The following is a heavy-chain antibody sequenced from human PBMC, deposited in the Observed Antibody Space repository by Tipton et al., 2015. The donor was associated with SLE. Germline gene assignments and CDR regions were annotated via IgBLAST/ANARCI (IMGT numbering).Heavy chain of an antibody. Sequence: TLSLTCTVFGYSVTSYNYGGWFPQPPGKGLEWIASIHHSGSTYYNPSLRGRVTVSVDTSKNQFSLRLRSVTATDTAVYYCTKDAASWSRDYWGQGTLVTVSS. V-gene: IGHV4-38-2*02. CDR3: TKDAASWSRDY. CDR1: GYSVTSYNY. CDR2: IHHSGST. J-gene: IGHJ4*02. D-gene: IGHD6-13*01.